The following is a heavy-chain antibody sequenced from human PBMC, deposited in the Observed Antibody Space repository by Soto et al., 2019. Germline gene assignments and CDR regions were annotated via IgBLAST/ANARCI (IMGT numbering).Heavy chain of an antibody. CDR3: VRQKTWIQSGHDFDY. D-gene: IGHD5-18*01. J-gene: IGHJ4*02. CDR1: GYNFTSHW. CDR2: IYPGDSDI. V-gene: IGHV5-51*01. Sequence: PGESLKISCKASGYNFTSHWIGWVRQMPGKGLEWMGIIYPGDSDIRYSPSFQGQVTISADKSITTAYLQWSGLKASDTAIYYCVRQKTWIQSGHDFDYWGQGILFTVSS.